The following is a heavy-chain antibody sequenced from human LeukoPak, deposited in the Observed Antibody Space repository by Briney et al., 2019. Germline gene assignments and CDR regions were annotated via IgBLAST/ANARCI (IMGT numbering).Heavy chain of an antibody. D-gene: IGHD3-22*01. CDR2: IYSGGST. Sequence: PGESLRLSCAASGFTVGSNYMNWVRQAPGKGLEWVAVIYSGGSTYYTDSVKGRFTISRDNSKNTLYLQMNSLRAEDTAVYYCARDRGYYDSSGYYLDYWGQGTQVTVSS. CDR1: GFTVGSNY. V-gene: IGHV3-66*01. CDR3: ARDRGYYDSSGYYLDY. J-gene: IGHJ4*02.